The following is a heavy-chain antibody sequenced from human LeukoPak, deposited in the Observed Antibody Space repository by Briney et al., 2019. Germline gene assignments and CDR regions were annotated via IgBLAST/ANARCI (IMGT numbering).Heavy chain of an antibody. CDR2: INPNSGGT. Sequence: ASVKVSCKSSGYTFTDYYIHWVRQAPRQGLEWMGWINPNSGGTNYAQNFQGRVTMTRDTSISTAYMELRRLRSDDTAVYYCARRHDILTGYHIGGIESYYMDVWGKGTTVTVSS. V-gene: IGHV1-2*02. CDR3: ARRHDILTGYHIGGIESYYMDV. J-gene: IGHJ6*03. D-gene: IGHD3-9*01. CDR1: GYTFTDYY.